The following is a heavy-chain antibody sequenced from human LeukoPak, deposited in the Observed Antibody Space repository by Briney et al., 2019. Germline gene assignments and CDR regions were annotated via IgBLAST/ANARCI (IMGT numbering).Heavy chain of an antibody. V-gene: IGHV4-34*01. CDR1: GGSFSGYY. CDR3: ARVGRCSGGSCYSSYYYYYYMDV. J-gene: IGHJ6*03. CDR2: INHSGST. Sequence: PSETLSLTCAVYGGSFSGYYWSWIRQPPGKGPEWIGEINHSGSTNYNPALKSRVTISVDTSKNQFSLKLSSVTAADTAVYYCARVGRCSGGSCYSSYYYYYYMDVWGKGTTVTVSS. D-gene: IGHD2-15*01.